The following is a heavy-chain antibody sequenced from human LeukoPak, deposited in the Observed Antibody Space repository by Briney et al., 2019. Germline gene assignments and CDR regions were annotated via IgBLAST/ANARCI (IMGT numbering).Heavy chain of an antibody. CDR2: IYHSGST. Sequence: TASETLSLTCTVSGYSISSGYYWGWIRQPPGKGLEWIGSIYHSGSTYYNPSLKSRVTISVDTSKNQFSLKLSSVTAADTAVYYCARGVDTAMVAGDYWGQGTLVTVSS. D-gene: IGHD5-18*01. V-gene: IGHV4-38-2*02. J-gene: IGHJ4*02. CDR1: GYSISSGYY. CDR3: ARGVDTAMVAGDY.